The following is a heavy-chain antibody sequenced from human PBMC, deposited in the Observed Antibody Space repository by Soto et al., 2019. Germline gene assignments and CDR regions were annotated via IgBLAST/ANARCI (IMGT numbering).Heavy chain of an antibody. V-gene: IGHV3-23*01. CDR1: GFTFSRYT. CDR2: INGGDGPT. J-gene: IGHJ4*02. Sequence: EVQLLESGGDLVQPGGSLRLSCAASGFTFSRYTMSWVRQVPGKGLEWVSGINGGDGPTYYAKSVKGRFTISRDNSQNTLYLQMNNLRAEDTAIYHGAKDKVPDGAWDFDYWGQGTLVTVSS. CDR3: AKDKVPDGAWDFDY. D-gene: IGHD2-2*01.